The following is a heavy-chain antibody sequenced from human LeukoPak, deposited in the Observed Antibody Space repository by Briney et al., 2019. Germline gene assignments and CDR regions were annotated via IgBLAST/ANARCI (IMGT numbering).Heavy chain of an antibody. J-gene: IGHJ4*02. CDR3: ARDRYFSY. Sequence: GGSLRLSCAASGFTFTTYWMSWVRQAPGKGLEWVANIKHDGSEKYYVDSVKGRFTISRDNAKNLLYLERNSLRVEDTAVYYCARDRYFSYWGQGTLVTVSS. V-gene: IGHV3-7*01. D-gene: IGHD3-16*02. CDR2: IKHDGSEK. CDR1: GFTFTTYW.